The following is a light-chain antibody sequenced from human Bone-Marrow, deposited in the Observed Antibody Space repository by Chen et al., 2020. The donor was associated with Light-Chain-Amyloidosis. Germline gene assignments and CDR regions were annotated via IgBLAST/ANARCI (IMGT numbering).Light chain of an antibody. V-gene: IGLV2-14*03. CDR1: SSDVGGYNY. Sequence: QSALTQPASVSGSPGQSITISCTGTSSDVGGYNYVSWYQQHPGKAPKLMIYDVSNRPSGVSHRLAASESGNRASLTISGLQAAEEGDYYCSAYASSSLYVFGPGTKVTVL. CDR3: SAYASSSLYV. J-gene: IGLJ1*01. CDR2: DVS.